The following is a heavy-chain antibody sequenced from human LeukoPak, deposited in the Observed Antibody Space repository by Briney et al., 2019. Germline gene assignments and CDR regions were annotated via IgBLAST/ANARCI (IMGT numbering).Heavy chain of an antibody. CDR3: ARGYYDFWSGPHGP. CDR1: GFTFSSYN. V-gene: IGHV3-21*01. CDR2: ITSGSSYI. D-gene: IGHD3-3*01. J-gene: IGHJ5*02. Sequence: GGSLRLSCAASGFTFSSYNMNWVRQAPGQGLEWVSSITSGSSYIYYADSVKGRFTISRDNAKNSLYLQMNSLRAEDTAVYYCARGYYDFWSGPHGPWGQGTLVTVSS.